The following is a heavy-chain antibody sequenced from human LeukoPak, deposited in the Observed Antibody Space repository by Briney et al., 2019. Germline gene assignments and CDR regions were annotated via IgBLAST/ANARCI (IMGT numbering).Heavy chain of an antibody. CDR3: ARPHCSSTDCHPPEWFDP. V-gene: IGHV1-8*01. D-gene: IGHD2-2*01. CDR2: MNPNSGNT. Sequence: ASVKVSCKTSGYTFTNYDINWVRQATGQRLEWMGWMNPNSGNTGYAQKFQGRVTMTRNTSISTAYMELSSLRSEDTAVYYCARPHCSSTDCHPPEWFDPWGQGTLVTVSS. J-gene: IGHJ5*02. CDR1: GYTFTNYD.